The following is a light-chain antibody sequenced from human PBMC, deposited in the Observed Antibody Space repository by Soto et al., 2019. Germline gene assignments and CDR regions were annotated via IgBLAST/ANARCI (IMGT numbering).Light chain of an antibody. CDR3: QQLKSYPQT. V-gene: IGKV1-33*01. Sequence: DIQMTQSPSSLSASVGDRVTITCQASHDIKKYLNWYQQKAHKVPKLLIHDAATLATGVPSRFTGSGSGTDFTLTINSLQPEDVATYYCQQLKSYPQTFGQGTKVEIK. J-gene: IGKJ1*01. CDR1: HDIKKY. CDR2: DAA.